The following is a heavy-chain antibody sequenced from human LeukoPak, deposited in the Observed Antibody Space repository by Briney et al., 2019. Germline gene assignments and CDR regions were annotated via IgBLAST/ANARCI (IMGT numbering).Heavy chain of an antibody. Sequence: LSGGSLRLSCAASGFTFRRHWMSWVRQAPGKGLEWVANMRDDGSEEFYVNSVKGRFTISRDNTKNSLYLQMDSLRAEDTAVYYCARDLWLGERGLFFFEYWGQGALVTVAS. D-gene: IGHD3-22*01. CDR2: MRDDGSEE. J-gene: IGHJ4*02. CDR1: GFTFRRHW. CDR3: ARDLWLGERGLFFFEY. V-gene: IGHV3-7*01.